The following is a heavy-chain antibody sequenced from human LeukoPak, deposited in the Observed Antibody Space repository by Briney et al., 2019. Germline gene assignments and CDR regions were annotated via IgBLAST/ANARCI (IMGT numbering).Heavy chain of an antibody. CDR1: RFTFSSYE. Sequence: GGSLRLSCAASRFTFSSYEMNWVRQAPGKWLEWVSYISSSGSTIYYADSVKGRFTISRDNAKNSLYLQMNSLRAEDTAVYYCARERIGYCSRTSCYLERYYYYMDVWGKGTTVTVSS. J-gene: IGHJ6*03. V-gene: IGHV3-48*03. D-gene: IGHD2-2*01. CDR3: ARERIGYCSRTSCYLERYYYYMDV. CDR2: ISSSGSTI.